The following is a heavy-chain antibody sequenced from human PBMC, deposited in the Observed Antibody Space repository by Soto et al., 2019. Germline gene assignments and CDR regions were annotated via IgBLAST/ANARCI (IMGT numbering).Heavy chain of an antibody. CDR3: ARGRTVRNYADDSSDYFYFFDY. V-gene: IGHV4-59*01. CDR1: GDSISTFY. Sequence: SETLSLTCTVSGDSISTFYWGWIRQSPGKELECIGYVYYTGSTNYNPSLKSRVTISVDRSKNQFSLKLTSANAADTAVYYCARGRTVRNYADDSSDYFYFFDYWGQGTQVTVYS. J-gene: IGHJ4*02. D-gene: IGHD3-22*01. CDR2: VYYTGST.